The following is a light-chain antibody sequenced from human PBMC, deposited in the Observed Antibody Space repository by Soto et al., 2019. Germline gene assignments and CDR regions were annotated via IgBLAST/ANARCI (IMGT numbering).Light chain of an antibody. CDR2: RNN. V-gene: IGLV1-47*01. CDR1: SSNIGSNY. Sequence: VLTQPPSASGTPGQRVTISCSGSSSNIGSNYVYWYQQLPGTAPKLLIYRNNQWPSGVPDRFPGSKSGTSASLAISGLRSEDEADYYCAAWDDSLSGVVFGGGTKLTVL. J-gene: IGLJ2*01. CDR3: AAWDDSLSGVV.